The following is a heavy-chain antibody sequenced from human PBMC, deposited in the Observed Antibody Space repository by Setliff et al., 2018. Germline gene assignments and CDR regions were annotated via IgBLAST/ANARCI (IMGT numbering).Heavy chain of an antibody. Sequence: SETLSLTCVVYGDSFSDYYWSWIRQPPGKGLEWIEEINHRGSTNYSPSLRSRVIMTTDTSAKTAYMDLRSLRSDDTAVYYCERLVRYCSTTSCQRTSGDDFWGLGTLVTVSS. CDR1: GDSFSDYY. CDR3: ERLVRYCSTTSCQRTSGDDF. J-gene: IGHJ4*02. CDR2: INHRGST. D-gene: IGHD2-2*01. V-gene: IGHV4-34*10.